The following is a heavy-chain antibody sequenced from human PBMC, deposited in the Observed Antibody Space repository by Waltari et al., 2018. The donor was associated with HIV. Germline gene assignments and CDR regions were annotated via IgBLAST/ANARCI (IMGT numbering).Heavy chain of an antibody. CDR2: ISYDGGTK. CDR3: VKAKVVSAYYYSLEY. Sequence: QVHLVESGGGVVQPGRSLRLSCATSGFTSSSCRLHWVRQAPGKGLEWMAVISYDGGTKYYADSVKGRFIISRDNSRNTLYLQLSTLRPEDTALYFCVKAKVVSAYYYSLEYWGQGTLVTVSS. CDR1: GFTSSSCR. J-gene: IGHJ4*02. V-gene: IGHV3-30*18. D-gene: IGHD3-22*01.